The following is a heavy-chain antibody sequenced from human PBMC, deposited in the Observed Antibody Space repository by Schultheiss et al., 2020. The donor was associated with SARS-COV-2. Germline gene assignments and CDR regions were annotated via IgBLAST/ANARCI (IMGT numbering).Heavy chain of an antibody. CDR1: GYTFTGYY. CDR3: ARRKSDYDFWSGYPNYYYYGMDV. Sequence: ASVKVSCKASGYTFTGYYMHWVRQATGQGLEWMGWMNPNSGNTGYAQKFRGRVTITSDRSVSTAYMELSSLRSEDTAVYYCARRKSDYDFWSGYPNYYYYGMDVWGQGTTVTVSS. V-gene: IGHV1-8*03. J-gene: IGHJ6*02. CDR2: MNPNSGNT. D-gene: IGHD3-3*01.